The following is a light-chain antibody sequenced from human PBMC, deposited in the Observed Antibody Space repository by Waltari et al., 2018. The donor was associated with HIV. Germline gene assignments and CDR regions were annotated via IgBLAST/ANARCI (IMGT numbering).Light chain of an antibody. CDR3: QQYGSSPNT. Sequence: VLTQYPGTRSLSPGERANLCCRASQSVRSTYLAWYQQRPGQAPRLLLYGAVMRATVFPDRCSGSLSGTDFALAISRLEPEDVSVFYCQQYGSSPNTVGQGTKLQI. V-gene: IGKV3-20*01. CDR1: QSVRSTY. CDR2: GAV. J-gene: IGKJ2*01.